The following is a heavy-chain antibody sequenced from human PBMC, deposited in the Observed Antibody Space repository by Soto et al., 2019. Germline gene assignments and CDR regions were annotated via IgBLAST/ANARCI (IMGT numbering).Heavy chain of an antibody. V-gene: IGHV4-39*01. D-gene: IGHD3-22*01. CDR2: IYYSGST. Sequence: SETLSLTCTVSGGSISSSSYYWGWIRQPPGKGLEWVGSIYYSGSTYYNPSLKSRVTISVDTSKNQFSLKLSSVTAADTAVYYCARQYYYDSRRFDPWGQGTLVTVSS. CDR3: ARQYYYDSRRFDP. CDR1: GGSISSSSYY. J-gene: IGHJ5*02.